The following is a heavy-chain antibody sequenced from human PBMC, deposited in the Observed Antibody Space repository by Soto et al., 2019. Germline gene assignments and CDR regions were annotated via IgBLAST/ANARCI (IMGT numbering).Heavy chain of an antibody. CDR1: GYTFTSYD. Sequence: QVQLVQSGAEVKKPGASVKVSCKASGYTFTSYDINWVRQATGQGLEWMGWMNPNSGNTGYAQKFQGRVTMTRKTSRSTAYMELSSLRSEYTAVYYCARRRLGSRWWFDPWGQGTLVTVSS. J-gene: IGHJ5*02. D-gene: IGHD6-13*01. CDR3: ARRRLGSRWWFDP. V-gene: IGHV1-8*01. CDR2: MNPNSGNT.